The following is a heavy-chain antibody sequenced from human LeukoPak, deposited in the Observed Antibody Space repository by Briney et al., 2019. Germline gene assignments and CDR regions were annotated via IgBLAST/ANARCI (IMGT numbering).Heavy chain of an antibody. CDR1: GFTFSSYG. CDR2: ISYDGSNK. D-gene: IGHD2-2*01. CDR3: AKVNWCSATCADA. J-gene: IGHJ4*02. V-gene: IGHV3-30*18. Sequence: PGGSLRLSCAASGFTFSSYGMHWVRQAPGKGLEWVAVISYDGSNKYYADSVKGRFTISRDNSKNTLYPQMNSLRAEDTAVYYCAKVNWCSATCADAWGQGTLVTVSS.